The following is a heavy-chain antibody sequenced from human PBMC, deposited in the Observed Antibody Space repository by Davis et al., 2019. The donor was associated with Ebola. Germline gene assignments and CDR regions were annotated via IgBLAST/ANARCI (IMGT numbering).Heavy chain of an antibody. Sequence: PSETLSLTCTVSGGSISSSSYYWGWIRQPPGKGLEWIGSIYYSGNTYYSPSLKSRVTISVDTSKNQFSLKLSSVTAADTAVYYCARHGYYYGSGSFGWFDPWGQGTLVTVSS. D-gene: IGHD3-10*01. V-gene: IGHV4-39*01. CDR3: ARHGYYYGSGSFGWFDP. J-gene: IGHJ5*02. CDR1: GGSISSSSYY. CDR2: IYYSGNT.